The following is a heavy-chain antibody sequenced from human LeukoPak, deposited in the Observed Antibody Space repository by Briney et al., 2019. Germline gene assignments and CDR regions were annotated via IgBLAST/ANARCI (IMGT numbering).Heavy chain of an antibody. CDR2: ISGDGSST. CDR3: ARRSLERGFDP. V-gene: IGHV3-74*01. CDR1: GFTFSSYW. Sequence: GGSLRLSCAASGFTFSSYWMLWVRQAPGTGLVWVSRISGDGSSTNYADSVKGRFTILRDNAKNTLYLQMNSLRAEYTAVYYCARRSLERGFDPWGQGTLVTVSS. D-gene: IGHD1-1*01. J-gene: IGHJ5*02.